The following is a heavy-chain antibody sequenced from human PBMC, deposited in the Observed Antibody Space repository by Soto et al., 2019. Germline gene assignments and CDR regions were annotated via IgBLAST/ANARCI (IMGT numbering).Heavy chain of an antibody. D-gene: IGHD2-2*01. CDR2: IIPIFGTA. CDR3: ARRVVVPAYYYYGMDV. CDR1: GGTFSSYA. Sequence: QVQLVQSGAEVKKPGSSVKVSCKASGGTFSSYAISWVRQAPGQGLEWMGGIIPIFGTANYAQKFQGRVTITADKSTSTAYMELSSLRSEDTAVHYCARRVVVPAYYYYGMDVWGQGTTVTVSS. V-gene: IGHV1-69*06. J-gene: IGHJ6*02.